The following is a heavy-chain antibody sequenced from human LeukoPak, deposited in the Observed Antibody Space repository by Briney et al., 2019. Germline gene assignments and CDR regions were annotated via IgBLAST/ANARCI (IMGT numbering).Heavy chain of an antibody. J-gene: IGHJ5*02. CDR3: AREVGAGGGGLGELSLFRWFDP. CDR2: INHSGST. V-gene: IGHV4-34*01. CDR1: GGSFSGYY. Sequence: MPSETLSLTCAVYGGSFSGYYWSWIRQPPGKGLEWIGEINHSGSTNYNPSLKSRVTISVDTSKNQFSLKLSSVTAADTAVYYCAREVGAGGGGLGELSLFRWFDPWGQGTLVTVSS. D-gene: IGHD3-16*02.